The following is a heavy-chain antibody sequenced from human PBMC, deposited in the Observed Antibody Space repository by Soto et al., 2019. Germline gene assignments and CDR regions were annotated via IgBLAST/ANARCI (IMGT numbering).Heavy chain of an antibody. D-gene: IGHD3-10*01. J-gene: IGHJ6*02. CDR2: IIPIFGTA. CDR3: ARDRGIVRDGMDV. CDR1: GGTFSSYA. V-gene: IGHV1-69*06. Sequence: EASVKVSCKASGGTFSSYAISWVRQAPGQGLEWMGGIIPIFGTANYAQKFQGRVTITADKSTSTAYVELSSLRSEDTAVYYCARDRGIVRDGMDVWGQGTTVTVSS.